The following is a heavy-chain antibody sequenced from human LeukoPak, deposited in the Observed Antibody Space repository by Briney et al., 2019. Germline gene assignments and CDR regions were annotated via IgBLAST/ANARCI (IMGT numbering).Heavy chain of an antibody. Sequence: GASVKVSCKASGYTFTSYDINWVRQATGQGLEWMGWMNPNSGNTGYAQKFQGRVTMTRNTSISTAYMVLSSLRSEDTAVYYCARGDIVVGRFVGGMDVWGQGTTVTVSS. CDR1: GYTFTSYD. V-gene: IGHV1-8*01. J-gene: IGHJ6*02. D-gene: IGHD2-15*01. CDR2: MNPNSGNT. CDR3: ARGDIVVGRFVGGMDV.